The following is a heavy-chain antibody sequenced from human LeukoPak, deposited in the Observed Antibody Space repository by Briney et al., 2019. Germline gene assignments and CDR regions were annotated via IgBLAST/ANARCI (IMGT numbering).Heavy chain of an antibody. CDR2: INPNSGGT. V-gene: IGHV1-2*02. CDR3: ARAPDYGDAALDY. J-gene: IGHJ4*02. D-gene: IGHD4-17*01. Sequence: ASVKVSCKASGYTFTGYYMHWVRQAPGRGLEWMGWINPNSGGTNYAQKFQGRVTMTRDTSISTAYMELSRLRSDDTAVYYCARAPDYGDAALDYWGQGTLVTVSS. CDR1: GYTFTGYY.